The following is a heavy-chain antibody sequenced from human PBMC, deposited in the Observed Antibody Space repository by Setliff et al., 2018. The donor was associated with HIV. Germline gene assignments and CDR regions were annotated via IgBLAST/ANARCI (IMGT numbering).Heavy chain of an antibody. V-gene: IGHV4-38-2*01. J-gene: IGHJ4*02. CDR3: ARLTTTYYYDSSAYYHPV. D-gene: IGHD3-22*01. CDR1: GYAISSGYY. CDR2: IYARGST. Sequence: LSLTCAVSGYAISSGYYWGWIRRPPGKGLEWIGSIYARGSTYYNPSLKSRVTISVDTSKNQFSLKLSSVTAADTAVFYCARLTTTYYYDSSAYYHPVWGQGTLVTVSS.